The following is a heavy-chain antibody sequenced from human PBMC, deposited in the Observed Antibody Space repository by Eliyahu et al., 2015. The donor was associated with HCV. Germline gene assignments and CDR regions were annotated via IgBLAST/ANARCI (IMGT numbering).Heavy chain of an antibody. Sequence: QVQLVQSGAEVKKPGSSVKVSCKASGGPFSRYAISWVRQAPGQGLEWMGGIIPIFGTANYAQKFQGRVTITADESTSTAYMELSSLRSEDTAVYYCARIQSAGSSVDYYYYMDVWGKGTTVTVSS. D-gene: IGHD6-6*01. CDR3: ARIQSAGSSVDYYYYMDV. V-gene: IGHV1-69*01. CDR2: IIPIFGTA. CDR1: GGPFSRYA. J-gene: IGHJ6*03.